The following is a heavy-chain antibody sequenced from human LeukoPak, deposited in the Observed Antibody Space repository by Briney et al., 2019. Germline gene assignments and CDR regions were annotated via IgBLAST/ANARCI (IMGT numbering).Heavy chain of an antibody. CDR1: GGSISSYY. V-gene: IGHV4-59*08. J-gene: IGHJ4*02. CDR3: ARGGGPAGDYYDSSGYYQLDY. Sequence: SETLSLTCTVSGGSISSYYWSWIRQPPGKGLEWIGYIYYSGSTNYNPSLKSRVTISVDTSKNQFSLKLSSVTAADTAVHYCARGGGPAGDYYDSSGYYQLDYWGQGTLVTVSS. D-gene: IGHD3-22*01. CDR2: IYYSGST.